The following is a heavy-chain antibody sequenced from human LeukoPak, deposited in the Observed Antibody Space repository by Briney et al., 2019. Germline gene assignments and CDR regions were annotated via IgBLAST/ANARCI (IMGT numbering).Heavy chain of an antibody. CDR1: LGSISGYD. V-gene: IGHV4-4*07. CDR3: TRDRSSSWYVDWFDP. J-gene: IGHJ5*02. CDR2: IYNSKSS. Sequence: SGTLSLTCGVSLGSISGYDWSWMREPAGTGLEGIGRIYNSKSSNYNPSLKSRVTMSVDTSKNQFSLKLSSVTAADTAVYYCTRDRSSSWYVDWFDPWGQGTLVTVSS. D-gene: IGHD6-13*01.